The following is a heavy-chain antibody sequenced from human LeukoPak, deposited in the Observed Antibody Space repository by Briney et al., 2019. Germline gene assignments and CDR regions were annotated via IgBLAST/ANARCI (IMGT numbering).Heavy chain of an antibody. CDR1: GFTFSNAW. J-gene: IGHJ4*02. D-gene: IGHD4-23*01. Sequence: GGSLRLSCAGSGFTFSNAWMNWVRQAPGKGLEWVSAISGSGDGTYCADSVRGRFTISRDNSRNTLYMQMNSLRAEDTAAYYCAKGLLQPGPWYYFDYWGQGTLVTVSS. CDR3: AKGLLQPGPWYYFDY. CDR2: ISGSGDGT. V-gene: IGHV3-23*01.